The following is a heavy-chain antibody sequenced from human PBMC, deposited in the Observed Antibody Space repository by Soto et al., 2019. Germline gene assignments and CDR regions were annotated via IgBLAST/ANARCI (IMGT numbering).Heavy chain of an antibody. V-gene: IGHV1-69*13. CDR2: IIPIFGTA. Sequence: SVKVSCKASGGTFSSYAISWVRQAPGQGLEWMGGIIPIFGTANYAQKFQGRVTITADESTSTAYMELSSLRSEDTAVYYCATSFRIAAAGTSPLDYWGQGTLVTVSS. D-gene: IGHD6-13*01. CDR3: ATSFRIAAAGTSPLDY. CDR1: GGTFSSYA. J-gene: IGHJ4*02.